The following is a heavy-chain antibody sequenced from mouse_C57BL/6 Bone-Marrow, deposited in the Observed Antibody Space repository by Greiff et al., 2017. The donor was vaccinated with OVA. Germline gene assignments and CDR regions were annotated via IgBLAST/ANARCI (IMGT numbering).Heavy chain of an antibody. V-gene: IGHV14-2*01. CDR3: APNLLLRSSYYAMDY. J-gene: IGHJ4*01. CDR1: GFNIKDYY. D-gene: IGHD1-1*01. Sequence: EVQLQQSGAELVKPGASVKLSCTASGFNIKDYYMHWVKQRTEQGLEWIGRIDPEDGETKYAPKFQGKATITADTSSNTAYLQLSSLTSEDTAVYYCAPNLLLRSSYYAMDYWGQGTSVTVSS. CDR2: IDPEDGET.